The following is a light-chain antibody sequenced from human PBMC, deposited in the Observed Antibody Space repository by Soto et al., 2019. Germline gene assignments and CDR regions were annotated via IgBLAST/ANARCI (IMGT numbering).Light chain of an antibody. CDR3: QQSYSTPWT. CDR1: QSISSY. Sequence: DIQMTQSPSSLSASVGDRVTITCRASQSISSYLNWYQQKPGKAPKLLIYAASSLQSGLPSRFSGSRSGTDFTLTISSLQPEDFATYYCQQSYSTPWTFGQGTKVEIK. J-gene: IGKJ1*01. CDR2: AAS. V-gene: IGKV1-39*01.